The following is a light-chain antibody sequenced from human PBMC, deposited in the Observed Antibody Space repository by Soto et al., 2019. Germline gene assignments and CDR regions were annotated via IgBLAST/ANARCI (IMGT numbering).Light chain of an antibody. J-gene: IGLJ2*01. CDR3: CSYAGTTTWV. CDR2: EVT. V-gene: IGLV2-23*02. Sequence: QSALTQPASVSGSPGQSITISCTGTSSDVGSHSFVSWYQQRPGKAPKLMIFEVTKRPSGVSSRFSASKSGNTASLTISGVQAEDEADYYCCSYAGTTTWVFGGGTKVTVL. CDR1: SSDVGSHSF.